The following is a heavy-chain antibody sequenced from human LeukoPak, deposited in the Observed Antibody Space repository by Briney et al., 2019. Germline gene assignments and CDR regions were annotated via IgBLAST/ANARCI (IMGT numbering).Heavy chain of an antibody. CDR2: ISSSSSYI. CDR1: GFTFRTYG. Sequence: GGSLRLSCAASGFTFRTYGMNWARQAPGKGLEWVSFISSSSSYIYYADSVKGRFTISRDNAANSLYLQKNSLRAEDTAVYYCASLHYDSSVYVDYWGQGTLVTVSS. CDR3: ASLHYDSSVYVDY. V-gene: IGHV3-21*01. J-gene: IGHJ4*02. D-gene: IGHD3-22*01.